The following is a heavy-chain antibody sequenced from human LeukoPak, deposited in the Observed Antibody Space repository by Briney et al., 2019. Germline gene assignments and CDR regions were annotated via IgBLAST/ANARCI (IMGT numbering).Heavy chain of an antibody. J-gene: IGHJ5*02. Sequence: GGSLRLSCAASGFTVSSNYMGWVRQAPGRGLEWVSVIYSDTTAYYPDSVKGRFTISRDNSKNTLYLQMNSLSTDDTAVYYCAKAEEGWFDPWGQGTLVTVSS. CDR1: GFTVSSNY. CDR3: AKAEEGWFDP. CDR2: IYSDTTA. V-gene: IGHV3-66*01.